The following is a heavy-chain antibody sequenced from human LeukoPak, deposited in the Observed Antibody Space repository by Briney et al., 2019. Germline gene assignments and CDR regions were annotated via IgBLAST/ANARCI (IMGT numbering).Heavy chain of an antibody. D-gene: IGHD3-10*02. J-gene: IGHJ6*04. CDR3: AELGITMIGGV. V-gene: IGHV3-48*03. CDR2: ISDSSSTI. Sequence: GGSLRLSCAASGFVFSRYEMNWVRQAPGKGLEWVSYISDSSSTIYYGDSVKGRFTTSRDNAKNSLYLQMNSLRAEDTAVYYCAELGITMIGGVWGKGTTVTISS. CDR1: GFVFSRYE.